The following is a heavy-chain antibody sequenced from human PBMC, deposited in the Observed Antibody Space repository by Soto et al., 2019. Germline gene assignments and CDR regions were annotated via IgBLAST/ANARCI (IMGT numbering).Heavy chain of an antibody. CDR3: ARALGGRRFGGMDV. CDR1: GGTFSSYA. D-gene: IGHD3-10*01. J-gene: IGHJ6*02. Sequence: QVQLVQSGAEVKKPGSSVKVSCKTSGGTFSSYAINWVRQAPGQGPEWMGGIIPIFATPKYAPKSQGRVRIIADDSTSTVYMELTTITSGDTAVYYCARALGGRRFGGMDVWGQGTTVIVSS. V-gene: IGHV1-69*01. CDR2: IIPIFATP.